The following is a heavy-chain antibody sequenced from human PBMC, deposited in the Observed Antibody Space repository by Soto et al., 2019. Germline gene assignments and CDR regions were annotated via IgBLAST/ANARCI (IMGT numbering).Heavy chain of an antibody. J-gene: IGHJ6*02. CDR2: ISYDGRKN. Sequence: QVQLVESGGGVVQPGRSLRLSCAASGFTFSSFAMHWARQAPGKGLEWVAVISYDGRKNSYADSVKGRFTVSRDNSKNTVYLQMNSLRAEDTAVYYCARGCSSSDCYTNYYYYYGMDVWGHGTTVTVSS. CDR1: GFTFSSFA. CDR3: ARGCSSSDCYTNYYYYYGMDV. D-gene: IGHD2-2*02. V-gene: IGHV3-30*04.